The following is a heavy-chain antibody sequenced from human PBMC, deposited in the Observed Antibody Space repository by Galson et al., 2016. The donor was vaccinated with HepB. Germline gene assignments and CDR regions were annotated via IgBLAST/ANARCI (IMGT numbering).Heavy chain of an antibody. CDR2: IDPSDSYT. D-gene: IGHD4-23*01. Sequence: QSGAEVKKPGESLRISCTVSGYSITNNWISWVRQTPGKGLEWMGRIDPSDSYTNYSPSFHGLVTISADKSISTAYLQWSGLKASDAAMYYCARHRAGRYGGGYYGMDVWGQGTTVTVSS. CDR3: ARHRAGRYGGGYYGMDV. J-gene: IGHJ6*02. V-gene: IGHV5-10-1*01. CDR1: GYSITNNW.